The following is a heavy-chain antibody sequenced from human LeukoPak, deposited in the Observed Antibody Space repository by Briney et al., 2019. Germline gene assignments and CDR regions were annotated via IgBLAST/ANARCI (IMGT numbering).Heavy chain of an antibody. V-gene: IGHV3-66*01. CDR1: GFTVTTNY. J-gene: IGHJ4*02. D-gene: IGHD1-26*01. Sequence: GGSLRLSCAASGFTVTTNYMTWVRQAPGKGLEWVSIIYSGGYADYADSVKGRFTISRDNSKNTLDLQMNSLRAEDTAVYYCARRLEYSGSKGVFDYWGQGTLVTVSS. CDR2: IYSGGYA. CDR3: ARRLEYSGSKGVFDY.